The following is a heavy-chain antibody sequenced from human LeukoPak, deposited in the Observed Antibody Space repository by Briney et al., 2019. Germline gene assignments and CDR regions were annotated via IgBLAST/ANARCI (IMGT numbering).Heavy chain of an antibody. D-gene: IGHD5-18*01. Sequence: AGGSLRLSCAASGFTFSSYAMSWVRQAPGKGLEWVSAISGSGGGTYYADSVKGRFTISRDNSKNTLYLQMNSLRAEDTAVYYCAKYRYGYGDLDYWGQGTLVTASS. V-gene: IGHV3-23*01. CDR3: AKYRYGYGDLDY. CDR2: ISGSGGGT. CDR1: GFTFSSYA. J-gene: IGHJ4*02.